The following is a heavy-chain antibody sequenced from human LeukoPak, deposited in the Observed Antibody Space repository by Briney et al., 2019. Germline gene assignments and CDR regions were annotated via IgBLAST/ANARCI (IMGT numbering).Heavy chain of an antibody. Sequence: GGSLRLSCAASGFTFSSYWMSWVRQAPGKGLEWVANIKQDGSEKYYVDSVKGRFTISRDNAKNSLYLQMNSLRAEDTAVYYCAKDEVDYDFWSGYYHDYWGQGTLVTVSS. CDR3: AKDEVDYDFWSGYYHDY. CDR2: IKQDGSEK. CDR1: GFTFSSYW. J-gene: IGHJ4*02. V-gene: IGHV3-7*03. D-gene: IGHD3-3*01.